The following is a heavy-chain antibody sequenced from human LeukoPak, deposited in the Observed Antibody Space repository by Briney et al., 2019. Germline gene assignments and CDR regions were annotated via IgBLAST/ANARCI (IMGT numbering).Heavy chain of an antibody. CDR3: AKASGSYYNYYYGMDV. D-gene: IGHD3-10*01. CDR1: GFTFSSYA. CDR2: ISGSGGST. Sequence: GGSLRLSCAASGFTFSSYAMSWVRQAPGKGLEWVSAISGSGGSTYYADSVKGRFTISRDNPKNTLYLQMNSLRAEDTAVYYCAKASGSYYNYYYGMDVWGQGTTVTVSS. J-gene: IGHJ6*02. V-gene: IGHV3-23*01.